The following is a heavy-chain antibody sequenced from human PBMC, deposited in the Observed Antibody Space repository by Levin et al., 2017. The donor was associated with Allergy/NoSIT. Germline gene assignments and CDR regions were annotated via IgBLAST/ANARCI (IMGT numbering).Heavy chain of an antibody. V-gene: IGHV1-46*01. D-gene: IGHD3-16*02. CDR2: INPSGGTT. CDR3: ARADDYMWGSDRFFDN. Sequence: ASVKVSCKASGYTFTSYYMHWVRQAPGQGLEWMGIINPSGGTTNYAQKFQGRVTMTRDTSTGTVYMELSSLRSEDTAVYYCARADDYMWGSDRFFDNWGQGTLVTVSS. J-gene: IGHJ4*02. CDR1: GYTFTSYY.